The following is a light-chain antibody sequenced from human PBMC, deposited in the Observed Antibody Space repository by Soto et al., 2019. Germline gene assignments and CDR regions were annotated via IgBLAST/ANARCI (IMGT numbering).Light chain of an antibody. CDR2: DAS. V-gene: IGKV3D-20*01. J-gene: IGKJ5*01. Sequence: EIVLTQSPATLWLSPGEIATLSCGASQIVKNRYVAWYQQKPGLAPRLLIYDASTRATGIPDRFSGSGSGTDFSLTINRLEPEDFAVYYCQHYYDTPGTFGQGTRLKIK. CDR3: QHYYDTPGT. CDR1: QIVKNRY.